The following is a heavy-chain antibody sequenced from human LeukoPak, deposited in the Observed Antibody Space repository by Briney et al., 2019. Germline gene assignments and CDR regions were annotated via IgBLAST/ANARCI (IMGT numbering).Heavy chain of an antibody. CDR2: IKQDGSEK. Sequence: GGSLRLSCAASGFTFSSYWMSWVRQAPGKGLVWVANIKQDGSEKYYVDSVKGRFTISRDNAKNSLYLQMNSLRAEDTAVYYCARVIAAAGTWWFDPWGQGTLVTVSS. V-gene: IGHV3-7*04. J-gene: IGHJ5*02. CDR1: GFTFSSYW. CDR3: ARVIAAAGTWWFDP. D-gene: IGHD6-13*01.